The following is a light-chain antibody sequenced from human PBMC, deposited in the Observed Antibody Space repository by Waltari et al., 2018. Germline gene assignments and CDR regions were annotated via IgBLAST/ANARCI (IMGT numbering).Light chain of an antibody. J-gene: IGLJ2*01. CDR1: SSNIGNYY. CDR3: ATWDNSLREVV. V-gene: IGLV1-51*01. CDR2: DNN. Sequence: QSVLTQPPSVSAAPGPKVTIPCSGNSSNIGNYYVPLYHQVPGATPKLLIFDNNQRPSGIPDRFSASKSGTSATLGITGLQIGDEADYYCATWDNSLREVVFGGGTKLTVL.